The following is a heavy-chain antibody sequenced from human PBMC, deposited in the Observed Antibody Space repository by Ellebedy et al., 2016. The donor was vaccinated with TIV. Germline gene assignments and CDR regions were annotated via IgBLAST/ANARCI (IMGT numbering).Heavy chain of an antibody. CDR1: GFTFSRYW. D-gene: IGHD1-26*01. V-gene: IGHV3-7*01. J-gene: IGHJ4*02. Sequence: GESLKISXSASGFTFSRYWMIWVRQAPGKGLEWVANIEDGGSEKNYVDSVRGRFTISRDNAKNSLYLQMNSLRAEDTAVYYCARDRYSGSYYPFDYWGQGTLVTVSS. CDR3: ARDRYSGSYYPFDY. CDR2: IEDGGSEK.